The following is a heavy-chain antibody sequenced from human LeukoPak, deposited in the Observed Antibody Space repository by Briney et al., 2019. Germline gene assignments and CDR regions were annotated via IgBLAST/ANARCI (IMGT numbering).Heavy chain of an antibody. CDR2: FYDSGNT. V-gene: IGHV4-39*01. CDR3: ARQRGYHYDSTTNRFSDL. D-gene: IGHD3-22*01. CDR1: GGSISSSSYY. Sequence: PSETLSLTCIVSGGSISSSSYYWDWTRPAPGEGMEWIGNFYDSGNTRYNTSLKSRVTISGDTSKNQFSLKLTSVTAADTAVYYCARQRGYHYDSTTNRFSDLWGQGTRVTVSS. J-gene: IGHJ5*02.